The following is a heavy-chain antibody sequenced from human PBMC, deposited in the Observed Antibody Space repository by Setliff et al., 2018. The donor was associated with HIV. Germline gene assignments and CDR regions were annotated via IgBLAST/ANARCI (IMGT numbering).Heavy chain of an antibody. CDR1: GYTFTSYD. V-gene: IGHV1-8*02. Sequence: ASVKVSCKASGYTFTSYDINWVRQATGQGLEWMGWMNPNSGNTGYAQKFQGRVTMTRNTSISTAYMELSSLRSEDTAVYYCARGRGGGELRYFDWLEGAFDIWGQGTMVTVSS. D-gene: IGHD3-9*01. CDR3: ARGRGGGELRYFDWLEGAFDI. J-gene: IGHJ3*02. CDR2: MNPNSGNT.